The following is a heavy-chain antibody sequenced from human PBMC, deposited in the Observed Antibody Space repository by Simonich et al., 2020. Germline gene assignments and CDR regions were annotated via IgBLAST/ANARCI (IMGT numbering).Heavy chain of an antibody. J-gene: IGHJ4*02. Sequence: QVQLQESGPGLVKPSETLSLTCTVSGGSISSYYWSWIRQPPGKGLACIGYIYYSGSTNYHPSLKSRVTISVDTSKNQFSLKLSSVTAADTAVYYCARLPDYWGQGTLVTVSS. CDR2: IYYSGST. CDR3: ARLPDY. CDR1: GGSISSYY. V-gene: IGHV4-59*08.